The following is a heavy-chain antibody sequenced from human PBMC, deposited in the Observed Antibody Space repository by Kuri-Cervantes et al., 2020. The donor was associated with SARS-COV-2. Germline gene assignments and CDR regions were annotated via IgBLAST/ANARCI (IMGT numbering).Heavy chain of an antibody. Sequence: GESLKISCAASGFTFSSYSMNWVRQAPGKGLEWFSSISSSSSYIYYADSVKGRFTISRDNVKNSLYLQMNSLRAEDTAVYYCARDHGVLRFLEWLSINYFDFWGQGTLVTVSS. D-gene: IGHD3-3*01. CDR2: ISSSSSYI. J-gene: IGHJ4*02. CDR3: ARDHGVLRFLEWLSINYFDF. V-gene: IGHV3-21*01. CDR1: GFTFSSYS.